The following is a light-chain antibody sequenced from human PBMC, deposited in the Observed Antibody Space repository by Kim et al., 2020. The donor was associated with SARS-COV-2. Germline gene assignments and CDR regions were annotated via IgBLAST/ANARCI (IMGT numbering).Light chain of an antibody. CDR1: SGHSSYA. Sequence: QLVLTQSPSASASLGASVKLTCTLSSGHSSYAIAWHQQQPEKGPRYLMKLNSDGSHSKGDGIPDRFSGSSSGAERYLTISSLQSEDEADYYCQTWGTGMVFGVGTQLTVL. CDR3: QTWGTGMV. J-gene: IGLJ2*01. CDR2: LNSDGSH. V-gene: IGLV4-69*01.